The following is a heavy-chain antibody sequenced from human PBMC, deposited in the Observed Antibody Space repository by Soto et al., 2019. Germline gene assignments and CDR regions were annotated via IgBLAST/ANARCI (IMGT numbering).Heavy chain of an antibody. CDR3: AKVVAATHYYYGMDV. J-gene: IGHJ6*02. CDR1: GYTFTSYA. D-gene: IGHD2-15*01. CDR2: INAGNGNT. V-gene: IGHV1-3*01. Sequence: ASVKVSCKASGYTFTSYAMHWVRQAPGQRLEWMGWINAGNGNTKYSQKFQGRVTITSDTSASTAYMELSSLRSEDTAVYYCAKVVAATHYYYGMDVWGQGTTVTVSS.